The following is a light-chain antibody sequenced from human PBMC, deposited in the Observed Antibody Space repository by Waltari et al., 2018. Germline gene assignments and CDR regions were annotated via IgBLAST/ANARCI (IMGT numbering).Light chain of an antibody. CDR1: QSVSRT. V-gene: IGKV3-20*01. CDR3: QKYGTLPAT. J-gene: IGKJ1*01. CDR2: DAS. Sequence: EIVLTQSPGTLSLSPGERATISCRASQSVSRTLAWYQQKPGQAPRLLIYDASSRAAGIPDRFSGSGSGTDFSLTISRLEPEDFGVYYCQKYGTLPATFGQGTKVEI.